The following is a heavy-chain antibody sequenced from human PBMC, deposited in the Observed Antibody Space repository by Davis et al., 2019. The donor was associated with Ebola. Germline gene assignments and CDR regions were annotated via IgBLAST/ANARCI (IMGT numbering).Heavy chain of an antibody. J-gene: IGHJ4*02. V-gene: IGHV3-48*03. D-gene: IGHD2-21*01. CDR3: ARDNGHIGHDY. Sequence: GESLKISCAASGFTFSSYAMRWVRQAPGKGLEWVSYISSSGSTIYYADSVKGRFTISRDNAKNSLYLQMNSLRAEDTAVYYCARDNGHIGHDYWGQGTLVTVSS. CDR1: GFTFSSYA. CDR2: ISSSGSTI.